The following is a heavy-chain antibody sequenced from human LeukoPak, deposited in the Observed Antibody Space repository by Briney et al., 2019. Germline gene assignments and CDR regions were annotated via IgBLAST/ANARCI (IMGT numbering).Heavy chain of an antibody. V-gene: IGHV1-46*01. J-gene: IGHJ4*02. CDR2: INPSGGST. D-gene: IGHD2-2*01. CDR3: ARVGHCSSTSCYDV. Sequence: ASVKVSCKASGGTFSSYAISWVRQAPGQELEWMGIINPSGGSTSYAQKFQGRVTMTRDMSTSTVYMELSSLRSEDTAVYYCARVGHCSSTSCYDVWGQGTLVTVSS. CDR1: GGTFSSYA.